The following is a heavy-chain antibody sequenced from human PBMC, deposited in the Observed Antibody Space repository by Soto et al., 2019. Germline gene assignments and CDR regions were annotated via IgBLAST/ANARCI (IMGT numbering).Heavy chain of an antibody. J-gene: IGHJ5*02. CDR3: ATLPPRIVVTLGPSPP. V-gene: IGHV4-4*02. Sequence: QVQLRQSGPGLVKTSGTLSLTCAVSGGSVSSTNWWTWVRQPPGKRLEWIGEIYHSGSPTYSPSLRGRATISVDKSNNQCALRLRSVTAADTAVYYCATLPPRIVVTLGPSPPWGQGIQGTVSS. CDR2: IYHSGSP. CDR1: GGSVSSTNW. D-gene: IGHD2-21*01.